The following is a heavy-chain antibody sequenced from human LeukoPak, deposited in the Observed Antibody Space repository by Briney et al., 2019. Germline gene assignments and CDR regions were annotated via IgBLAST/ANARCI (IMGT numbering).Heavy chain of an antibody. V-gene: IGHV4-30-2*01. D-gene: IGHD3-3*01. CDR1: GVSISSGGYS. Sequence: SSETLSLTCAVSGVSISSGGYSWSWIRQPPGKGLECMGFIYHSGSTYHNPSLKSRVTISVDRSKNQFSLKLSSVTAADTAVYYGARCREGIFGGLTHFDFWGQGTLVTVSS. J-gene: IGHJ4*02. CDR2: IYHSGST. CDR3: ARCREGIFGGLTHFDF.